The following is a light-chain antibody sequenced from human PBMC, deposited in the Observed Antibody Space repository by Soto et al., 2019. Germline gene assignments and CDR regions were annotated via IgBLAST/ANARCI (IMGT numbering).Light chain of an antibody. CDR1: QSVSSY. J-gene: IGKJ5*01. V-gene: IGKV3-11*01. CDR2: AAF. CDR3: QQRSDSIT. Sequence: EIVMTQSPATLSVSPGEGATLSCRASQSVSSYLAWYQQKPGQAPRLLIYAAFNRAAGIPARFSGRGSGADFTLTISSLEPEDFAVYYCQQRSDSITFGQGTRLEI.